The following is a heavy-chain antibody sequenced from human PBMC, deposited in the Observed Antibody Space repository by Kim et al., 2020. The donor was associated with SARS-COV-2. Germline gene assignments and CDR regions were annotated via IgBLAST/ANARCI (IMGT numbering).Heavy chain of an antibody. J-gene: IGHJ4*02. V-gene: IGHV3-23*01. CDR1: GFTFSSYA. CDR2: ISGSGGST. Sequence: GGSLRLSCAASGFTFSSYAMSWVRQAPGKGLEWVSAISGSGGSTYYADSVKGRFTISRDNSKNTLYLQMNSLRAEDTAVYYCAKVGIVVVPAASVYFDYWGQGTLVTVSS. D-gene: IGHD2-2*01. CDR3: AKVGIVVVPAASVYFDY.